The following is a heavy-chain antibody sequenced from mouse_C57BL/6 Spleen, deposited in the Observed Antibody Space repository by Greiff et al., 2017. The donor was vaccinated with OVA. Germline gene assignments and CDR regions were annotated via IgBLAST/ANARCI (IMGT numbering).Heavy chain of an antibody. CDR3: ARRKDGNFDY. D-gene: IGHD1-1*01. J-gene: IGHJ2*01. V-gene: IGHV1-50*01. CDR2: IDPSDSYT. CDR1: GYTFTSYW. Sequence: QVQLKQPGAELVKPGASVKLSCKASGYTFTSYWMQWVKQRPGQGLEWIGEIDPSDSYTNYNQKFKGKATLTVDTSSSTAYMQLSSLTSEDSAVYYCARRKDGNFDYWGQGTTLTVSS.